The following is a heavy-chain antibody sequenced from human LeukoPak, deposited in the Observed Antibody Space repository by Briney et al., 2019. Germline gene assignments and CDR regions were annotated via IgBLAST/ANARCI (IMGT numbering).Heavy chain of an antibody. CDR3: ARDRYCTGTTCYTADY. CDR1: GSTFSSYN. V-gene: IGHV3-48*01. Sequence: QPGGSMRLSCTASGSTFSSYNMNWVRQAPGKGLEWISYITSSSSTIYYADSVKGRFIISRDNAKNSLYLQMNSLRAEDTAVYYCARDRYCTGTTCYTADYWGQGTLVTVSS. D-gene: IGHD2-2*02. CDR2: ITSSSSTI. J-gene: IGHJ4*02.